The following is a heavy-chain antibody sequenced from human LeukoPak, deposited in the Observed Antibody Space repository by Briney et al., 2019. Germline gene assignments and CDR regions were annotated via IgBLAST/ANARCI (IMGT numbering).Heavy chain of an antibody. Sequence: ASVKVSCKASGGTFSSYAISWVRQAPGQGPEWMGRIIPILGIANYAQKFQGRVTITADKSTSTAYMELSSLRSEDTAVYYCARDRETYYYGSGSYRHWGQGTLVTVSS. J-gene: IGHJ4*02. CDR1: GGTFSSYA. CDR3: ARDRETYYYGSGSYRH. CDR2: IIPILGIA. D-gene: IGHD3-10*01. V-gene: IGHV1-69*04.